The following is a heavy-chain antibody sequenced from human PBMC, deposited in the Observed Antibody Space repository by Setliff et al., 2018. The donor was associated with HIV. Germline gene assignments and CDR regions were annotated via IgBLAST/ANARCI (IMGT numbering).Heavy chain of an antibody. J-gene: IGHJ1*01. CDR3: ARLGDSFDSSGYYYSAEYFQH. V-gene: IGHV5-51*01. D-gene: IGHD3-22*01. Sequence: PGESLKISCKTSGYSFSNYWIAWVRQVPEGGLECMGLIHPGDSQTRYSPSFQGHITIPADKSVTTAYLQWSSLKASDTAMYYCARLGDSFDSSGYYYSAEYFQHWGQGTLVTVS. CDR1: GYSFSNYW. CDR2: IHPGDSQT.